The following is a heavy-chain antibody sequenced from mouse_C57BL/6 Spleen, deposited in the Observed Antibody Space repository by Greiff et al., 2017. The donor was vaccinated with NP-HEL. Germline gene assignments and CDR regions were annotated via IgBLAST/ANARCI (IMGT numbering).Heavy chain of an antibody. V-gene: IGHV5-16*01. D-gene: IGHD2-5*01. Sequence: EVKLMESEGGLVQPGSSMKLSCTASGFTFSDYYMAWVRQVPEKGLEWVANINYDGSSTYYLDSLKSRFIISRDNAKNILYLQMSSLKSEDTATYYCAREDYSNYAMDYWGQGTSVTVSS. J-gene: IGHJ4*01. CDR2: INYDGSST. CDR1: GFTFSDYY. CDR3: AREDYSNYAMDY.